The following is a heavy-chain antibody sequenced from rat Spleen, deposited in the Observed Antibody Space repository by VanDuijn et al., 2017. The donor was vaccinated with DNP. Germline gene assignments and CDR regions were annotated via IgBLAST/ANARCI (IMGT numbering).Heavy chain of an antibody. D-gene: IGHD1-7*01. CDR2: ISTSGSRT. V-gene: IGHV5S10*01. CDR3: TTEEDYGYNWFAY. J-gene: IGHJ3*01. CDR1: GFTFSDYA. Sequence: EVQLVESGGGLVQPGRSLKLSCAASGFTFSDYAMAWVRQAPKKGLEWVATISTSGSRTYYPDSVKGRFTISRDNAKSTLYLQMDSLRSEDTATYYCTTEEDYGYNWFAYWGQGTLVTVSS.